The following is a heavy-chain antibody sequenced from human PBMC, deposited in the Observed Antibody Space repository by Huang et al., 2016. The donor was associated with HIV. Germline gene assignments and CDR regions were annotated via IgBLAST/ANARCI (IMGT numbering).Heavy chain of an antibody. V-gene: IGHV3-30*18. Sequence: QVQLVESGGGVVQPGRSLRISCAASGFTFSLYGMHWVRQAQGKGLEWLAVISYDAKTKYYADSVKGRFTISRENSKTTLYLQMNRLRVEDTALYYCAKGGSAAAVLDFWGQGTLVTVSS. CDR1: GFTFSLYG. CDR3: AKGGSAAAVLDF. CDR2: ISYDAKTK. D-gene: IGHD6-13*01. J-gene: IGHJ4*02.